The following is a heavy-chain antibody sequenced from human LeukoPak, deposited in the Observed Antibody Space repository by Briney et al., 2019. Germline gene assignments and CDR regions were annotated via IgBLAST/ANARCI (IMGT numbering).Heavy chain of an antibody. J-gene: IGHJ4*02. CDR3: AKGVGTVYSSSWYMAY. V-gene: IGHV3-30*18. CDR2: ISYDGSNK. Sequence: GGSLRLSCAASGFTFSSYGMHWVRQAPGKGLEWVAVISYDGSNKYYADSVKGRFTISRDNFKNTLYLQMDSLRPEDTAVYYCAKGVGTVYSSSWYMAYWGQGTLVTVSS. D-gene: IGHD6-13*01. CDR1: GFTFSSYG.